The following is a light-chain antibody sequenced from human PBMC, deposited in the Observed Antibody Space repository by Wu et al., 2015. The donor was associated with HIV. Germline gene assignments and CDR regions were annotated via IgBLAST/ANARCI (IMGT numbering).Light chain of an antibody. CDR3: QQYGSSPPYS. CDR1: QSVSTY. V-gene: IGKV3-20*01. Sequence: PGERVTLSCRASQSVSTYLAWYQQKPGQAPRLLIYDASTRATGIPDRFSGSGSGTDFTLTISRLEPEDFAVYCCQQYGSSPPYSFGQGTKLEIK. J-gene: IGKJ2*03. CDR2: DAS.